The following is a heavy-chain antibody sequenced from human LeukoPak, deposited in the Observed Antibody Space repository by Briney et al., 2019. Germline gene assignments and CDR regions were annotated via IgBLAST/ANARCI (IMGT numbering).Heavy chain of an antibody. CDR1: GYTFTGYY. V-gene: IGHV1-2*02. Sequence: GASVKVSCKASGYTFTGYYMHWVRQAPGQGLEWMGWINPNSGGTNYAQKFRGRVTMTRDTSISTAYMELSRLRSDDTAVYYCARDGGSYWGGDWFDPWGQGTLVTVSS. CDR3: ARDGGSYWGGDWFDP. CDR2: INPNSGGT. D-gene: IGHD1-26*01. J-gene: IGHJ5*02.